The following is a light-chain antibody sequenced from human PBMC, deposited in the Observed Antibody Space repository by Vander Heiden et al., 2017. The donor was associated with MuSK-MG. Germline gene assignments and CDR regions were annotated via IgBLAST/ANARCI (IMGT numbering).Light chain of an antibody. CDR3: QQDNGFSIT. V-gene: IGKV1-5*03. CDR1: QSISTW. Sequence: DIQMTQSPSTLSASVGDRVTITCRASQSISTWLAWYQQKPGKAPKLLIYKASSLETGVPSRFSGSGSGTEFTLTISSLQPDDFATYYCQQDNGFSITFGGGTKVEIK. J-gene: IGKJ4*01. CDR2: KAS.